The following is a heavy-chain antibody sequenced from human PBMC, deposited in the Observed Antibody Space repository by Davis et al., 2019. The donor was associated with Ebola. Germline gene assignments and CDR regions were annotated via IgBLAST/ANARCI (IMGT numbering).Heavy chain of an antibody. J-gene: IGHJ3*02. CDR1: GASITNDGYY. V-gene: IGHV4-31*03. CDR3: ARVPIFGVVITDAFDI. Sequence: SETLSLTCTVSGASITNDGYYWTWIRQHPGKGLEWIGYIYFNGKTYYNPSLKSRVTISVDTSKNQFSLKLSSVTAADTAVYYCARVPIFGVVITDAFDIWGQGTMVTVSS. D-gene: IGHD3-3*01. CDR2: IYFNGKT.